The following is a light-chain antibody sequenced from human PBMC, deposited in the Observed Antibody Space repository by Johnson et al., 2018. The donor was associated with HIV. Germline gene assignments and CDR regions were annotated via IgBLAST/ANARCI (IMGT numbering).Light chain of an antibody. J-gene: IGLJ1*01. CDR3: GTWDSSLSAGIYG. Sequence: QSVLTQPPSVSAAPGQKVTISCSGSSSNIGNNYVSWYQQLPGTAPKLLIYENNKRPSGIPDRFSGSKSGTSATLGITGLQTGDEADYYCGTWDSSLSAGIYGFGTGTKVTVL. CDR1: SSNIGNNY. CDR2: ENN. V-gene: IGLV1-51*02.